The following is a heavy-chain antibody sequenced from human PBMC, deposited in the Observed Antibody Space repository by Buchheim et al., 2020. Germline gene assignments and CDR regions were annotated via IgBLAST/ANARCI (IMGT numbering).Heavy chain of an antibody. CDR2: IYYSGST. Sequence: QLQLQESGPGLVKPSETLSLTCTVSGGSISSSSYYWGWIRQPPGKGLVWIGSIYYSGSTYYNPSLKSRVTISVDPSKNQFSLKLSSVTAADTAVYYCARLAYCSGSSCYYFDYWGQGTL. V-gene: IGHV4-39*01. J-gene: IGHJ4*02. D-gene: IGHD2-15*01. CDR1: GGSISSSSYY. CDR3: ARLAYCSGSSCYYFDY.